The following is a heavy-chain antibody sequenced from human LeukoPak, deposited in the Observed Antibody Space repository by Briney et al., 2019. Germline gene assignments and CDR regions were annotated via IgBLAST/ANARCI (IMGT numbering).Heavy chain of an antibody. CDR2: INHSGST. Sequence: SGTLSLTCAVYGGSLSGYYWSWIRQPPGKGLEWIGEINHSGSTNYNPTLKSRVTISVETSTNQFSLKLSSVAAADTAVYYCARNAPGIAAAVYWYFDLWGRGTLVTVSS. J-gene: IGHJ2*01. V-gene: IGHV4-34*01. D-gene: IGHD6-13*01. CDR3: ARNAPGIAAAVYWYFDL. CDR1: GGSLSGYY.